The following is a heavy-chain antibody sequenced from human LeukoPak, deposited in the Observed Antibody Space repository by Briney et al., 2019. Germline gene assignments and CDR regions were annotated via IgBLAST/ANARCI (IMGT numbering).Heavy chain of an antibody. Sequence: PGGSLRLSCAASGFTFSSYSMNWVRQAPGKGLEGVSSISSSSSYIYYADSVRGRFTISRDNAKKSLYLQMNSLRAEDTAVYYCARDIYDILTGYYYGMDVWGQGTTVTVSS. J-gene: IGHJ6*02. CDR2: ISSSSSYI. V-gene: IGHV3-21*01. D-gene: IGHD3-9*01. CDR3: ARDIYDILTGYYYGMDV. CDR1: GFTFSSYS.